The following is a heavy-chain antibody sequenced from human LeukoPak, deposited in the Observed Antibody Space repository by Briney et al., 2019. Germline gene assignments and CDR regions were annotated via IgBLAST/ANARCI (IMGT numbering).Heavy chain of an antibody. V-gene: IGHV3-21*04. J-gene: IGHJ3*02. D-gene: IGHD3-10*01. CDR1: GFPLSSYS. Sequence: GGSLRLSCAASGFPLSSYSMNWVRPAPGKGLEWVSSISRSSAYIYYADSVKGRFTISRDNAKNSLYLQMNSLRAEDTAVYYCASFPPYMVRTDAFDIWGQGTMVTVSS. CDR3: ASFPPYMVRTDAFDI. CDR2: ISRSSAYI.